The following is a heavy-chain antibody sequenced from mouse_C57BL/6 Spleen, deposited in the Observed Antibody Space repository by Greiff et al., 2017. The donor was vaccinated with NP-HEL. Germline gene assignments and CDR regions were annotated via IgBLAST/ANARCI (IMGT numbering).Heavy chain of an antibody. Sequence: QVQLQQPGAELVKPGASVKLSCKASGYTFTSYWMHWVKQRPGQGLAWIGMIHPNSGSTNYNEKFKSKATLTVDKSSSTAYMQLSSLTSEDSAVYYSAKSQLRLRYYAMDCWGHGASVTVSS. V-gene: IGHV1-64*01. J-gene: IGHJ4*01. D-gene: IGHD3-2*02. CDR1: GYTFTSYW. CDR2: IHPNSGST. CDR3: AKSQLRLRYYAMDC.